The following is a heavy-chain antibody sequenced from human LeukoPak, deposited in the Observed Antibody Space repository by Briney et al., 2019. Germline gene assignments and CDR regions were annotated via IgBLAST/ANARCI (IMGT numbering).Heavy chain of an antibody. CDR2: VSGSGGST. Sequence: PGGSLRLSCAASGFTFSSYAMSWVRQAPGKGPEWVSAVSGSGGSTYYAHSVKGRFTISRDNSKNTLYLQMNSLKAEDTAVYYCAKSHLQIAAANFDYWGQGTLVTVSS. CDR3: AKSHLQIAAANFDY. D-gene: IGHD6-13*01. CDR1: GFTFSSYA. V-gene: IGHV3-23*01. J-gene: IGHJ4*02.